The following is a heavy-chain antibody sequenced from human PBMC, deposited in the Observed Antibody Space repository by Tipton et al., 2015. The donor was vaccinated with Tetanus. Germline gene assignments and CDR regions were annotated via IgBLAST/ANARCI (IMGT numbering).Heavy chain of an antibody. Sequence: TLSLTCTVSGGSISGGRYYWSWIRQRPGKGLEWIWDIYSSGSTYSDPSLKGRVTISVDTSKNQFSLRLNSVTAADTAVYYCARDQARGARGWNYFDYWGLGTLVTVSS. D-gene: IGHD1-26*01. CDR2: IYSSGST. J-gene: IGHJ4*02. V-gene: IGHV4-31*03. CDR1: GGSISGGRYY. CDR3: ARDQARGARGWNYFDY.